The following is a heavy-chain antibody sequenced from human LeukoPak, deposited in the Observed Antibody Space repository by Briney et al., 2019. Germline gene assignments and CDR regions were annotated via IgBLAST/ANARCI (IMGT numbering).Heavy chain of an antibody. V-gene: IGHV3-23*01. CDR3: AKGFVTATDY. J-gene: IGHJ4*02. CDR2: ISGSGGST. D-gene: IGHD2-21*02. CDR1: GFTFSSYA. Sequence: SGGSLRLSCAASGFTFSSYAMSWVRQAPGKGLDWVSAISGSGGSTYYADSVKGQFTISRDNSRNTLYLQMNSLRAEDTAVYYCAKGFVTATDYWGQGTLVTVSS.